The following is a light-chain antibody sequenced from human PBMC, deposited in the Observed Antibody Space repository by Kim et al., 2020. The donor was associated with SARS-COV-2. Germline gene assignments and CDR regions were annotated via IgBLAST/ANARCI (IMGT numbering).Light chain of an antibody. V-gene: IGKV1-9*01. CDR2: AAS. J-gene: IGKJ5*01. CDR3: LQHNTYPRT. CDR1: QDISDP. Sequence: ASVGDRVTITCRASQDISDPLAWFQQKPGKAPKLLVYAASTLKSGVPSRFSGSGSGTEFTLTISSLQPEDFATYSCLQHNTYPRTFGPGTRLDIK.